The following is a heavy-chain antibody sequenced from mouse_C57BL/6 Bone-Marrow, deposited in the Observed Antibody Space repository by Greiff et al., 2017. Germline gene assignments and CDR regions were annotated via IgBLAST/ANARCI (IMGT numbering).Heavy chain of an antibody. Sequence: EVQLVESGGGLVQPGGSMKLSCAASGFTFSDAWMDWVRQSPEKGLEWVAEIRNKANNHATYYAESVKGRFTISRDDSKSSVYLQMNSLRAEDTGIYYCTRITTVVAGDYWGQGTTLTVSS. CDR3: TRITTVVAGDY. CDR1: GFTFSDAW. D-gene: IGHD1-1*01. J-gene: IGHJ2*01. CDR2: IRNKANNHAT. V-gene: IGHV6-6*01.